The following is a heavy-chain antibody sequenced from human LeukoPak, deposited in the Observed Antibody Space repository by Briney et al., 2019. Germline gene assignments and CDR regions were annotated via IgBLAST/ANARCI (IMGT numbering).Heavy chain of an antibody. D-gene: IGHD4-17*01. J-gene: IGHJ4*02. Sequence: GGSLRLSCAASGFTFSSYGMHWVRQAPGKGLEWVAFIRYDGSNKYYADSVKGRFTISRDNSKNTLYLQMNSLRAEDTAVYYCARDPKTTVTTYPHYRGQGTLVTVSS. V-gene: IGHV3-30*02. CDR1: GFTFSSYG. CDR3: ARDPKTTVTTYPHY. CDR2: IRYDGSNK.